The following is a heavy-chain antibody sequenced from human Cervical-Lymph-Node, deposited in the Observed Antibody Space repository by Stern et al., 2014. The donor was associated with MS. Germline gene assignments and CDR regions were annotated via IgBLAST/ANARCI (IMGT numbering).Heavy chain of an antibody. J-gene: IGHJ6*02. Sequence: QLVESGGGVVQPGRSLTLSCAASGFSLSNSGMHWVRQAPGKGLEGVAVMSFVGCNKKYGDSVKGRFSISRDMANNTLFLQMNSLRPEDTAVYYCMGVGDAMHVWGQGTTVIVSS. CDR1: GFSLSNSG. CDR2: MSFVGCNK. V-gene: IGHV3-30*03. CDR3: MGVGDAMHV.